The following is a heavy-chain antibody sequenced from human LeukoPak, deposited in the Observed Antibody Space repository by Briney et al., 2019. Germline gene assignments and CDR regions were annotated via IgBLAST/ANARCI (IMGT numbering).Heavy chain of an antibody. J-gene: IGHJ4*02. CDR3: AGGRIAARYFDY. D-gene: IGHD6-6*01. CDR1: GGSFSGYY. Sequence: PSETLSLTCAVYGGSFSGYYWSWIRQPPGKGLEWIGEINHSGSTNYNPSLKSRVTISVDTSKNQFSLKLSSVTAADTAVYYCAGGRIAARYFDYWGQGTLVTVSS. V-gene: IGHV4-34*01. CDR2: INHSGST.